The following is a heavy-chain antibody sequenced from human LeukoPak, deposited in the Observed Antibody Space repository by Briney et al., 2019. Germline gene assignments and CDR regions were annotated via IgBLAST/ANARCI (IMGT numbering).Heavy chain of an antibody. V-gene: IGHV4-59*01. CDR1: GGSISSYY. CDR3: AREGSGSFPDAFDI. D-gene: IGHD3-10*01. J-gene: IGHJ3*02. Sequence: SETLSLTCTASGGSISSYYWSWIRQPPGKGLEWIGYISYSGSTKNNPSLKSRVTISVDTSKSQFSLKLTSVTAADTAIYYCAREGSGSFPDAFDIWGQGTMVTVSS. CDR2: ISYSGST.